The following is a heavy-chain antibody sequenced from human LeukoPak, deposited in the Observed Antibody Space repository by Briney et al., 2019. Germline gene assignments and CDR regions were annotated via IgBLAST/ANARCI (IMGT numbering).Heavy chain of an antibody. CDR1: GFTVSSNY. J-gene: IGHJ4*02. V-gene: IGHV3-23*01. CDR2: ISGSGGST. D-gene: IGHD3-10*01. CDR3: AVIAMVRGVLLDY. Sequence: GGSLRLSCAASGFTVSSNYMSWVRQAPGKGLEWVSAISGSGGSTYYADSVKGRFTISRDNSKNTLYLQMNSLRAEDTAVYYCAVIAMVRGVLLDYWGQGTLVTVSS.